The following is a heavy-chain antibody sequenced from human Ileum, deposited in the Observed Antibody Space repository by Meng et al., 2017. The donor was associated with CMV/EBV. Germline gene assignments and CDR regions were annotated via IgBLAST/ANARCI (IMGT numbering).Heavy chain of an antibody. V-gene: IGHV4-34*01. J-gene: IGHJ4*02. CDR2: ITHSGRT. CDR1: GWSFTGYY. CDR3: ARGLASGWPDY. D-gene: IGHD3-10*01. Sequence: GSGLFKPSGALALPCGVFGWSFTGYYWSWFRQSPGKGLEWIGEITHSGRTSYNLSLKSRVTISVDMSKYQFSLKLTSVTAADTAIYYCARGLASGWPDYWGQGTLVTVSS.